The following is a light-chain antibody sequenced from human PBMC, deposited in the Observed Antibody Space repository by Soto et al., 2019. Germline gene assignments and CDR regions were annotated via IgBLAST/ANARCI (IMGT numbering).Light chain of an antibody. CDR2: DAS. CDR3: QQLHDYPIT. J-gene: IGKJ5*01. V-gene: IGKV1-8*01. Sequence: AIRMTQSPSSLSASTGDRVAITCRASQDIGSFLAWYQQKPGKAPKLLIYDASTLQSGVPSRFSGRGSGTDFTLTISSLQPEDFATYYCQQLHDYPITFGQGTRLEIK. CDR1: QDIGSF.